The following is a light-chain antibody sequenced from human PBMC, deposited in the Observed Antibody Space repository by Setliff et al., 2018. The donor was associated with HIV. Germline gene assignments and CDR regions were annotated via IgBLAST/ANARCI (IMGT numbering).Light chain of an antibody. Sequence: QSALTQPASVSGSPGQSITISCTGTSSDIGSYDLVSWFQQHPGKAPKAIIYEVTKRPSGVSKRFSGSKSGNTASLTISGLQAEDEADYFCCSHAGGGTSICATATKVTVL. V-gene: IGLV2-23*02. CDR2: EVT. CDR1: SSDIGSYDL. CDR3: CSHAGGGTSI. J-gene: IGLJ1*01.